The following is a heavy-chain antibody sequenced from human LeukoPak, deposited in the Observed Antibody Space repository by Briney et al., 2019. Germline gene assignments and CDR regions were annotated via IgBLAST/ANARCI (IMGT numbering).Heavy chain of an antibody. CDR2: ISFSGSYT. CDR3: AEVGITMIWGV. J-gene: IGHJ6*02. D-gene: IGHD3-22*01. Sequence: GRCLCPSRPPAAFSFSRDSMGCVRLPARDWMGWVSAISFSGSYTDYADSVKGRFTISRDNAKNSLYLQMNSLRAEDTAVYYCAEVGITMIWGVWGQGTTVTISS. CDR1: AFSFSRDS. V-gene: IGHV3-21*01.